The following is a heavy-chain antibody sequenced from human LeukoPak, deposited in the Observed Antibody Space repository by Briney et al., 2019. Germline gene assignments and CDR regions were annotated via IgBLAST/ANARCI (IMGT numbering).Heavy chain of an antibody. CDR3: VRDRAGTQSWVEFDL. V-gene: IGHV3-74*01. J-gene: IGHJ5*02. CDR1: GFTFSSNW. D-gene: IGHD3-10*01. Sequence: PGGSLRLSCAASGFTFSSNWMHWVRQAPGKGLVWVSEIKSDGSYISYADSVKGRFAISRDNSKNMVYLQMNSLRSEDSALYYCVRDRAGTQSWVEFDLWGQGTLVTVSS. CDR2: IKSDGSYI.